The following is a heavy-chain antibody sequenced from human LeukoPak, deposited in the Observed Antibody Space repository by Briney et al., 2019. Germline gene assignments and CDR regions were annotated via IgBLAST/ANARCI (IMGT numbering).Heavy chain of an antibody. Sequence: PSETLSLTCAVYGGSFSGYYWSWIRQPPGKGLEWIGEINHSGSTNYNPSLKSRVTISVDTSKNQFSLKLSSVTAADTAVYYWARGLRYQLLYYYYMDVWGKGTTVAVSS. CDR3: ARGLRYQLLYYYYMDV. CDR1: GGSFSGYY. D-gene: IGHD2-2*01. V-gene: IGHV4-34*01. J-gene: IGHJ6*03. CDR2: INHSGST.